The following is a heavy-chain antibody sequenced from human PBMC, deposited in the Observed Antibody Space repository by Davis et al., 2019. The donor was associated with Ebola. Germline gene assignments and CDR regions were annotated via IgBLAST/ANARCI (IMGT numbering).Heavy chain of an antibody. CDR3: AKDKFAAAAGIYGMDV. CDR2: ISYDGSNK. CDR1: GFTFSSYG. J-gene: IGHJ6*02. D-gene: IGHD6-13*01. Sequence: GGSLRLSCAASGFTFSSYGMHWVRQAPGKGLEWVAVISYDGSNKYYADSVRGRFTISRDNSKNTLNLQMNSLRAEDTAVYYCAKDKFAAAAGIYGMDVWGQGTTVTVSS. V-gene: IGHV3-30*18.